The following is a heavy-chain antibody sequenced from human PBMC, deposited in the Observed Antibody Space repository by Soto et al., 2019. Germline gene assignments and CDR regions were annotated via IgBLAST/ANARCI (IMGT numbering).Heavy chain of an antibody. CDR3: ARAGYCSGGSCYRNGFDI. CDR1: GFTFSDYA. D-gene: IGHD2-15*01. CDR2: ISYDGSNK. V-gene: IGHV3-30-3*01. J-gene: IGHJ3*02. Sequence: PGGSLRLSCAASGFTFSDYAMHWVRQAPGKGLEWVTVISYDGSNKYYADSVQGRFTISRDNSRNTLYVQMNSLRAEDTAVYYWARAGYCSGGSCYRNGFDIWGQGTMVTVSS.